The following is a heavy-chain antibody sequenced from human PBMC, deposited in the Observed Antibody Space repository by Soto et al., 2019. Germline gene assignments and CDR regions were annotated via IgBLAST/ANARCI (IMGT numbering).Heavy chain of an antibody. V-gene: IGHV3-30*04. CDR3: VRRSTLSYHGMDV. CDR2: ISYDGSNK. J-gene: IGHJ6*02. Sequence: GSLRLSCAASGFTFSSYEMHWVRQTPGKGLEWVAIISYDGSNKYYADSVKGRFTFSRDNSKNMLYLQMNGLRAEDAAVYYCVRRSTLSYHGMDVWGQGTTVTVSS. D-gene: IGHD4-4*01. CDR1: GFTFSSYE.